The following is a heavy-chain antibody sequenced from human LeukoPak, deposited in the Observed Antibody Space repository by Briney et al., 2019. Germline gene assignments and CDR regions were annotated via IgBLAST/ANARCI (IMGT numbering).Heavy chain of an antibody. Sequence: GGSLRLSCAASGFTFDSYGMHWVRQAPGKGLDWVAVIWYDGSTKYYADSVKGRFTISRDNSNNSLYLQMNSLRAEDTALYYCAKDIVGRSSWEHAFDIWGQGTMVTVSS. CDR1: GFTFDSYG. CDR3: AKDIVGRSSWEHAFDI. J-gene: IGHJ3*02. CDR2: IWYDGSTK. D-gene: IGHD6-13*01. V-gene: IGHV3-30*02.